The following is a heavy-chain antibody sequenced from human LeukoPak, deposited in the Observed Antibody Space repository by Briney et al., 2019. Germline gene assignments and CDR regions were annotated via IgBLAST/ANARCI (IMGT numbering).Heavy chain of an antibody. CDR3: ARGAMSFDF. CDR2: ISSSSTYI. D-gene: IGHD3-16*01. V-gene: IGHV3-21*01. J-gene: IGHJ4*02. Sequence: GGSLRLSCVASGFTFDDYGMSWVRQAPGKGLEWVSSISSSSTYIYYADSVKGRFTISRDNAKNSLYLQMNSLRAEDTAVYYCARGAMSFDFWGQGTLVTVSS. CDR1: GFTFDDYG.